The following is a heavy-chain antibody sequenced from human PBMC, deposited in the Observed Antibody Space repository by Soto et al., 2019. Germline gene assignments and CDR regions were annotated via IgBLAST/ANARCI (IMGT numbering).Heavy chain of an antibody. CDR3: AKGAVTTMIVVVRPFDI. V-gene: IGHV3-23*01. J-gene: IGHJ3*02. Sequence: EVQLLESGGGLVQPGGSLRLSCAASGFTFSSYAMSWVRQAPGKGLEWVSAISGSGGSTYYADSVKGRFTISRDNSKNTLYLQMNSLRAEVTAVYYCAKGAVTTMIVVVRPFDIWGQGTMVTVSS. CDR1: GFTFSSYA. D-gene: IGHD3-22*01. CDR2: ISGSGGST.